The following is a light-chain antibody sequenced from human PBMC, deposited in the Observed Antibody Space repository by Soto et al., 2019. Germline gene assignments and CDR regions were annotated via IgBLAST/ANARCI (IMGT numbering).Light chain of an antibody. CDR1: QSFRGV. Sequence: SPFTLSLCPGGRATLSCRASQSFRGVLAGYQQKPGQAPRLLIYDADNWATGIPPRFSGSESGTDFTLTISRLEPEDSAVYYCQQRHRWPMTFGQGTRLDI. V-gene: IGKV3-11*01. CDR2: DAD. J-gene: IGKJ5*01. CDR3: QQRHRWPMT.